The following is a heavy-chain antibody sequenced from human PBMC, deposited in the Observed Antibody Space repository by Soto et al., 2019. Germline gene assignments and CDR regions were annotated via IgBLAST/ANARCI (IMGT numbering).Heavy chain of an antibody. Sequence: QVQLVESGGGVVQPGRSLRLSCAASGFTFSSYGMHWVRQAPGKGLEWVAVISYDGSNKYYADSVKGRFTISRDNSKNTLYLQMNSLRAEDTAVYYCAKLSGPYDYWGQGTLVTVSS. D-gene: IGHD2-15*01. J-gene: IGHJ4*02. V-gene: IGHV3-30*18. CDR2: ISYDGSNK. CDR1: GFTFSSYG. CDR3: AKLSGPYDY.